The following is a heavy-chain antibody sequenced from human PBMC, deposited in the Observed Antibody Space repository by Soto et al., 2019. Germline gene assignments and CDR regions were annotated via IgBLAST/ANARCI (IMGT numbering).Heavy chain of an antibody. D-gene: IGHD1-20*01. CDR3: AISDLGYFDY. V-gene: IGHV4-59*12. J-gene: IGHJ4*02. Sequence: SETLSLTCTVSGGSISSYYWSWIRQPPGKGLEWIGYIYYSGSTNYNPSLKSRVTISVDTSKNQFSLKLSSVTAADTAVYYCAISDLGYFDYWGQGTLVTVSS. CDR2: IYYSGST. CDR1: GGSISSYY.